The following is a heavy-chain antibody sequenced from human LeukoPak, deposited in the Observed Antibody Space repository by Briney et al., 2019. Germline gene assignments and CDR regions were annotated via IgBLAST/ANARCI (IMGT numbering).Heavy chain of an antibody. CDR2: ISLSGLT. CDR3: SRESGAFTPFGY. J-gene: IGHJ4*02. CDR1: GGSISSTNW. Sequence: PSETLSLTCGVSGGSISSTNWWSWVRQPPGQGLEWIGEISLSGLTNYNPSLKSRVTMSLDKSKNHLSLNLTSVTAADTAVYYCSRESGAFTPFGYWGQGTLVTVSS. V-gene: IGHV4-4*02. D-gene: IGHD1-26*01.